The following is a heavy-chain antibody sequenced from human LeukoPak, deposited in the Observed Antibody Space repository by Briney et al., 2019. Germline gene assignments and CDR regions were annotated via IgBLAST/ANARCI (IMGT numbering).Heavy chain of an antibody. CDR3: ARDGVGDGFDY. D-gene: IGHD1-26*01. Sequence: SETLSLTCTVSGGSLSSYYWSWIRQPPGKGLEWIGYIYYSGSTNYNPSLKSRVTISVDTSKNQFSLKLSSVTAADTAVYYCARDGVGDGFDYWGQGTLVTVSS. J-gene: IGHJ4*02. CDR1: GGSLSSYY. CDR2: IYYSGST. V-gene: IGHV4-59*01.